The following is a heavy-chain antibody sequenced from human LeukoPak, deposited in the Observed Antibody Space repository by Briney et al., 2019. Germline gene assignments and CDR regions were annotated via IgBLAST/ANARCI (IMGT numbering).Heavy chain of an antibody. Sequence: ASVKVSCKVSGYTLTKLSMHWVRQAPGKGLEWMGGFDPEDGETIYAQKFQGRVTMTEDTSTDTAYMELSNLRSEDTAVYYCATDLATVTKYAFDIWGQGTMVTVSS. J-gene: IGHJ3*02. CDR1: GYTLTKLS. CDR3: ATDLATVTKYAFDI. CDR2: FDPEDGET. V-gene: IGHV1-24*01. D-gene: IGHD4-17*01.